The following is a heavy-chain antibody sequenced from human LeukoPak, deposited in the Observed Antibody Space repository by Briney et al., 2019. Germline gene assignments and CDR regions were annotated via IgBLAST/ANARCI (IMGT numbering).Heavy chain of an antibody. D-gene: IGHD6-19*01. CDR2: IYPGDSDT. V-gene: IGHV5-51*01. Sequence: GESLRISCKGSGYSFTSYWIGWVCQMPGKGLEWMGIIYPGDSDTRYSPSFQGQVTISADKSISTAYLQWSSLKASDTAMYYCARRVAVAGDDAFDIWGQGTMVTVSS. CDR3: ARRVAVAGDDAFDI. CDR1: GYSFTSYW. J-gene: IGHJ3*02.